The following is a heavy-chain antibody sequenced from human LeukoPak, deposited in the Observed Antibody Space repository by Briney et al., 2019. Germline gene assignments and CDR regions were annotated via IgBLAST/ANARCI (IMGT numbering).Heavy chain of an antibody. CDR2: IKSDGSSA. D-gene: IGHD4-23*01. CDR3: ARDLRTPSDTNIAIDY. V-gene: IGHV3-74*01. CDR1: GFTFSSYW. Sequence: PGGSLRLSCAASGFTFSSYWMHWVRQAPGKGLVWVSRIKSDGSSASYADSVKGRFTISRDNAKNTLYQQMNSLRAEDTAVYYCARDLRTPSDTNIAIDYWGQGTLVTVSS. J-gene: IGHJ4*02.